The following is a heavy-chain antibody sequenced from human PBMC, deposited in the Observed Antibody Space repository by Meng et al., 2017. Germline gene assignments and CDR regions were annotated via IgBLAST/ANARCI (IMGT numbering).Heavy chain of an antibody. Sequence: VHVLEFGGGLVQHGVSLRLSLAASGFTFSSYWMSWVRQAPGKGLEWVAVISYDGSNKYYADSVKGRFTISRDNSKNTLYLQMNSLRAEDTAVYYCAHFDYWGQGTLVTVSS. CDR2: ISYDGSNK. CDR3: AHFDY. V-gene: IGHV3-30*03. J-gene: IGHJ4*02. CDR1: GFTFSSYW.